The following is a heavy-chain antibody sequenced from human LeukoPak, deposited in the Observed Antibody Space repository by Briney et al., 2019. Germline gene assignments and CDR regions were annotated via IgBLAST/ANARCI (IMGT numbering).Heavy chain of an antibody. CDR2: ISGSGGST. D-gene: IGHD1-26*01. J-gene: IGHJ4*02. Sequence: GGSLRLSCAASGFTFSSYAMSWVRQAPGKGLEWVSAISGSGGSTSYADSVKGRFTISRDNSKNTLYLQMNSLRAEDTAVYYCAKGGKWDVTPFDDWGQGTLVTVSS. CDR3: AKGGKWDVTPFDD. V-gene: IGHV3-23*01. CDR1: GFTFSSYA.